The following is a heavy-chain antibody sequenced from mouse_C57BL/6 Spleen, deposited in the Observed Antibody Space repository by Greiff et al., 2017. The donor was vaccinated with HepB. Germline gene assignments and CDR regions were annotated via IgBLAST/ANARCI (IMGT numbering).Heavy chain of an antibody. CDR3: TRKGLYWYFDV. J-gene: IGHJ1*03. CDR2: IDPETGGT. CDR1: GYTFTDYE. Sequence: QVQLKQSGAELVRPGASVTLSCKASGYTFTDYEMHWVKQTPVHGLEWIGAIDPETGGTAYNQKFKGKAILTADKSSSTAYMELRSLTSEDSAVYYCTRKGLYWYFDVWGTGTTVTVSS. D-gene: IGHD3-3*01. V-gene: IGHV1-15*01.